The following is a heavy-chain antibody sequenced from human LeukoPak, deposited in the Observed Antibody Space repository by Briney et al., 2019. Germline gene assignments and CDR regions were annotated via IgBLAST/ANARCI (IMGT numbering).Heavy chain of an antibody. CDR2: IYYTGST. CDR3: ARGGEYQLLPFDY. J-gene: IGHJ4*02. D-gene: IGHD2-2*01. CDR1: GASISSSSYY. Sequence: SETLSLTCTVSGASISSSSYYWGWIRQPPGKGLEWIGSIYYTGSTYYSPSLKSRVTISIDTSNNQFSLKLSSVTAADTAAYYCARGGEYQLLPFDYWGQGTLVTVSS. V-gene: IGHV4-39*07.